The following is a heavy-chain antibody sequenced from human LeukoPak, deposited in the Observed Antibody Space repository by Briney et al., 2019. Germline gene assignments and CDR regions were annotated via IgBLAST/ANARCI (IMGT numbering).Heavy chain of an antibody. CDR1: GFTFSSNS. V-gene: IGHV3-23*01. Sequence: GGSLRLSCAASGFTFSSNSMTWVRQTPGKGLEWVSGISGSGDSTFYADSVKGRFTISRDNSRNTLYLQMSSLRPEDTVVYYCTKWSGFGDDWGQGTLVTVCS. D-gene: IGHD3-10*01. J-gene: IGHJ4*02. CDR2: ISGSGDST. CDR3: TKWSGFGDD.